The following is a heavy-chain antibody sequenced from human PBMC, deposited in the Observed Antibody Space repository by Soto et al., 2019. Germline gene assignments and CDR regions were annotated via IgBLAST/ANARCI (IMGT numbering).Heavy chain of an antibody. Sequence: GGSLRLSCVGSGFTFSNYWLHWVRQVPGKGLVWVSRMNLDGSITNYADPVKGRFTISRDDAKNTLYLQMNNLRAEDTAVYYCTRDSVGTGIDYWGQGTLVTVSS. J-gene: IGHJ4*02. CDR2: MNLDGSIT. V-gene: IGHV3-74*01. CDR1: GFTFSNYW. CDR3: TRDSVGTGIDY. D-gene: IGHD3-10*01.